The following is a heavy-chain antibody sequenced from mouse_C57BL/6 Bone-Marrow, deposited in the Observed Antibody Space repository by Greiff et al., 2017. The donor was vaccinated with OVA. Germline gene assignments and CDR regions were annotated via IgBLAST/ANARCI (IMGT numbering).Heavy chain of an antibody. Sequence: VKLVESGPGLVQPSQSLSITCTVSGFSLTSYGVHWVRQSPGKGLEWLGVIWSGGSTDYNADFLSRLSIRKDNSKSKVFFKMNSLQADDTAIYYCARDDGVLNWYFDVWGTGTTVTVSS. CDR1: GFSLTSYG. J-gene: IGHJ1*03. V-gene: IGHV2-2*01. CDR3: ARDDGVLNWYFDV. CDR2: IWSGGST.